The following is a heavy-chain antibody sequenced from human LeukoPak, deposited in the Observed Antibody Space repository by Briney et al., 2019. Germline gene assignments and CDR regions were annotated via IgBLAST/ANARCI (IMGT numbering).Heavy chain of an antibody. D-gene: IGHD1-26*01. CDR3: ARGEWELLGY. V-gene: IGHV3-21*01. CDR1: GFTFSRYN. J-gene: IGHJ4*02. Sequence: GGSLRLSCAASGFTFSRYNMNWVRQAPGKGLEWVSSISSGSSYIYYADSVKGRFTISRDNAKNSLYLQMNSLRAEDTAVYYCARGEWELLGYWGQGTLVTVSS. CDR2: ISSGSSYI.